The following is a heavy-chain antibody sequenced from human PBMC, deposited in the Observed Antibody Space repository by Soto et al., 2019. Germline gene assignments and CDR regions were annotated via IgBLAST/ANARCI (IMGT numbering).Heavy chain of an antibody. CDR1: GFTFSNAW. J-gene: IGHJ6*02. Sequence: VQLVESGGGLVKPGGSLRLSCAASGFTFSNAWMSWVRQAPGKGLEWVGRIKSKTDGGTTDYAAPVKGRFTISRDDSKNTLYLQMNSLKTEDTAVYYCTTSLVATSGYRRYYYGMDVWGQGTTVTVSS. D-gene: IGHD3-3*01. V-gene: IGHV3-15*01. CDR2: IKSKTDGGTT. CDR3: TTSLVATSGYRRYYYGMDV.